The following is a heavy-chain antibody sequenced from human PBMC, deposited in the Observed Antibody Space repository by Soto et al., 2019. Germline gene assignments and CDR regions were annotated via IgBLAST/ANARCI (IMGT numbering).Heavy chain of an antibody. CDR2: ISYDGSNQ. Sequence: PWGSLRLSCSASGFTFNIYGMHWFHQAPDKGLEWVALISYDGSNQYYADSVKGRFTISRDNSKNTLFLQMNSLRADDTAVYYCAKDQASGQGSFDSWGQGTLVTVSS. J-gene: IGHJ4*02. CDR3: AKDQASGQGSFDS. CDR1: GFTFNIYG. V-gene: IGHV3-30*18.